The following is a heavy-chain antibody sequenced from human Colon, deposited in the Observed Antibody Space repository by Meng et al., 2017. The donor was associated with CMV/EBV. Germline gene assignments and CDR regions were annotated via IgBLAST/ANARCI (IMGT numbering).Heavy chain of an antibody. CDR1: GTIFSNLW. Sequence: EVQLVESGGDLVKPGGSLRLSCAVSGTIFSNLWMTWVRQAPGKGLEWVGRIKGKDEGEALEFAAPVKGRFTISRDDSTNTHYLQMSGLKTEDTAVYYCTTGLTYYFDYWGQGTLVTVSS. CDR3: TTGLTYYFDY. J-gene: IGHJ4*02. CDR2: IKGKDEGEAL. D-gene: IGHD2-21*01. V-gene: IGHV3-15*01.